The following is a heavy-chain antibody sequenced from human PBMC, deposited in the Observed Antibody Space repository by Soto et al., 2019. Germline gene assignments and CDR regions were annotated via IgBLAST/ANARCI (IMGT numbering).Heavy chain of an antibody. CDR1: GYNFDSYG. Sequence: ASVKVSCKASGYNFDSYGITWVRQAPGQGLQWMGWISTYTGNTHYSQKLQGRVTMTTDTPTKIAYLQLRSLRIDDTAVYYCVRDFTYDKSGYLGSLWG. CDR2: ISTYTGNT. V-gene: IGHV1-18*01. J-gene: IGHJ1*01. CDR3: VRDFTYDKSGYLGSL. D-gene: IGHD3-22*01.